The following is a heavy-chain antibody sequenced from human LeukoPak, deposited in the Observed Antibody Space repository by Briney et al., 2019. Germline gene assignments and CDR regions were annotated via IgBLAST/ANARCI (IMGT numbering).Heavy chain of an antibody. V-gene: IGHV1-69*06. CDR3: AGDYPGYGDYVFLYYYGMDV. CDR2: IIPIFGTA. D-gene: IGHD4-17*01. CDR1: GGTFSSYA. Sequence: ASVKVSCKASGGTFSSYAISWVRQAPGQGLEWMGGIIPIFGTANYAQKFQGRVTITADKSTSTAYMELSSLRSEDTAVYYCAGDYPGYGDYVFLYYYGMDVWGKGTTVTVSS. J-gene: IGHJ6*04.